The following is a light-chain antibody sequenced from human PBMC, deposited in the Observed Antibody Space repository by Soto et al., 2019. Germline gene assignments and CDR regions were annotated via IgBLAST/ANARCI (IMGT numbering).Light chain of an antibody. CDR1: SSDVGGYNY. CDR3: SSYTTSGTPV. V-gene: IGLV2-14*01. CDR2: EVS. J-gene: IGLJ3*02. Sequence: QSALTQPASVSGSPGQSIPISCTGTSSDVGGYNYLSWYQQHPGKAPRVMIYEVSNRPSGVSNRFSGSKSGNTASLTISGLQAEDEADYICSSYTTSGTPVFGGGTKVTV.